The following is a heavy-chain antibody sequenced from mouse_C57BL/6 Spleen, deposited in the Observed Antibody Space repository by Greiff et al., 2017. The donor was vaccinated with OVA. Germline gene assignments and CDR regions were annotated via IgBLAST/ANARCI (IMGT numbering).Heavy chain of an antibody. CDR1: GYTFTDYY. CDR3: STTGYYAMDY. CDR2: INPNNGGT. D-gene: IGHD1-1*01. V-gene: IGHV1-26*01. J-gene: IGHJ4*01. Sequence: VQLQQSGPELVKPGASVKISCKASGYTFTDYYMNWVKQSHGQSLEWIGDINPNNGGTSYNQKFKGKATLTVDKSSSTAYMELRSLTSEDSAVYYCSTTGYYAMDYWGQGTSVTVSS.